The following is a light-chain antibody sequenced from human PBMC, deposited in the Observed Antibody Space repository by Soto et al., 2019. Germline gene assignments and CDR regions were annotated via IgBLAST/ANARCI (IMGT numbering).Light chain of an antibody. CDR1: QSVSSSS. CDR3: QQYGSPPNT. V-gene: IGKV3-20*01. J-gene: IGKJ2*01. CDR2: GAS. Sequence: EIVLTQSPGTQSLSPGERVTLSCRTSQSVSSSSLAWYQQKPGQAPRLLIYGASSRATGIPDRFSGSGSGTDFTLTIRRLKPEDFAVYYCQQYGSPPNTFGQGTKLEI.